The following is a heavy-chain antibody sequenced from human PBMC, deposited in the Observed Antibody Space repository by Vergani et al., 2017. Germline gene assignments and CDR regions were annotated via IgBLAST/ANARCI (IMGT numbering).Heavy chain of an antibody. CDR1: GGSISSYY. CDR3: ARGRVDYYDVWSGYYPIYYYYYMDV. CDR2: IYYSGST. V-gene: IGHV4-59*01. J-gene: IGHJ6*03. Sequence: QVQLQESGPGLVKPSETLSLTCTVSGGSISSYYWSWIRQPPGKGLEWIGYIYYSGSTNYNPSLKSRVTISVDTSKNQFSLKLSSVTAADTAVYYCARGRVDYYDVWSGYYPIYYYYYMDVWGRGTTVTVSS. D-gene: IGHD3-3*01.